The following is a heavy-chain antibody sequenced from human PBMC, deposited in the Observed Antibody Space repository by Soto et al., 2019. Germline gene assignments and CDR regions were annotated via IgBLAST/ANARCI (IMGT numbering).Heavy chain of an antibody. CDR3: ASTYGSGPYYFDY. J-gene: IGHJ4*02. D-gene: IGHD3-10*01. V-gene: IGHV4-34*01. CDR1: GGSFSGYY. CDR2: INHSGST. Sequence: SETLSLTCAVYGGSFSGYYWSWIRQPPGKGLEWIGEINHSGSTNYNPSLKSRVTISVDTSKNQFSLKLSSVTAADTAVYYCASTYGSGPYYFDYWGQGTLVTVSS.